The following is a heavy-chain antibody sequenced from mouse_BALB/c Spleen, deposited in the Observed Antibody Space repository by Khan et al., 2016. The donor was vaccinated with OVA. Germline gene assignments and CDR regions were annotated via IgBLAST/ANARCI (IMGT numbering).Heavy chain of an antibody. D-gene: IGHD1-1*01. CDR1: GDSITRGY. CDR2: ISYSGNS. CDR3: ACELRGFAY. J-gene: IGHJ3*01. Sequence: EVQLQESGPSLVKPSQTLSLTCSVTGDSITRGYWNWIRKFPGNKLEYMGYISYSGNSYYNPSLNSRISVTRDTSKTQYYLQLNSVPTEDTATYYCACELRGFAYWGQGTLVTVSA. V-gene: IGHV3-8*02.